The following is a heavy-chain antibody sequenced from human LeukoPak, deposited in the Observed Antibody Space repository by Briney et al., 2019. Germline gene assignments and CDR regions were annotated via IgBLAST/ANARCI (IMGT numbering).Heavy chain of an antibody. CDR1: GFTVSSNS. CDR2: IYSDNT. Sequence: PGGSLRLSCTVSGFTVSSNSMSWVRQAPGKGLEWVSFIYSDNTHYSDSVKGRFTISRDNSKNTLYLQMNSLRAEDTAVYYCAKAGRRALLWFGELEYMDVWGKGTTVTISS. CDR3: AKAGRRALLWFGELEYMDV. D-gene: IGHD3-10*01. V-gene: IGHV3-53*01. J-gene: IGHJ6*03.